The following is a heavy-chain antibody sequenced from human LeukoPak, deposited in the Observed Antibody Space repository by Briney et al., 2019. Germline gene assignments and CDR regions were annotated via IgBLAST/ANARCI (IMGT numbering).Heavy chain of an antibody. CDR2: ISGTDGSR. V-gene: IGHV3-23*01. Sequence: QTGGSLRLSCAASGFTFSSNDMSWVRQAPGKGLEWVSGISGTDGSRSYADSVKGRFTISRDYSKNTLYLQMNSLRTEDTAVYYCARQDCSGGSCYLDYWGQGTLVTVSS. CDR1: GFTFSSND. D-gene: IGHD2-15*01. J-gene: IGHJ4*02. CDR3: ARQDCSGGSCYLDY.